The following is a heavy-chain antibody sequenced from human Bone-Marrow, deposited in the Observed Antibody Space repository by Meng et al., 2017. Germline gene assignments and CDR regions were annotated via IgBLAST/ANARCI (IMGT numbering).Heavy chain of an antibody. CDR3: ATGAAAADH. CDR2: IKSNSDGGTT. V-gene: IGHV3-15*01. CDR1: GFSFTDAW. Sequence: VRRVGSGGGLVKPGGSLSLSCVASGFSFTDAWMSWVRQAPGKGLEWVGRIKSNSDGGTTDYAAPVKGRFTISRDDSKNTLYLQMNSLITEDTAVYFCATGAAAADHWGQGTLVTVSS. J-gene: IGHJ4*02. D-gene: IGHD6-13*01.